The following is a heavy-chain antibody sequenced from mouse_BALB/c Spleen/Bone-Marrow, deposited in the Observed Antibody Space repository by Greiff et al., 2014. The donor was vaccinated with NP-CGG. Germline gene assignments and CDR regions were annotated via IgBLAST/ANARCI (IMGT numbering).Heavy chain of an antibody. CDR2: IYPYNGGT. Sequence: EVKLVESGPGLVKPGASVKISCKASGYTFTDYNMHWVKQSHGKSLEWIGYIYPYNGGTVYKQKFKSKATLTVDNSSSTANMELRSLTSEDSAVYYCARGAAYGYYLGLAYWGQGTLVTVSA. CDR1: GYTFTDYN. V-gene: IGHV1S29*02. J-gene: IGHJ3*01. D-gene: IGHD2-3*01. CDR3: ARGAAYGYYLGLAY.